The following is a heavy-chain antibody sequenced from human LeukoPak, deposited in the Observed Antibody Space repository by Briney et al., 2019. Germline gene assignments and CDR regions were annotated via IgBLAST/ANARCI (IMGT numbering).Heavy chain of an antibody. CDR3: ARDGGTAAAGELDY. D-gene: IGHD6-13*01. V-gene: IGHV4-39*07. CDR2: INYSGNT. Sequence: PSETLSLTCTVSGGSIGSYYWGWIRQPPGRGPEWNGIINYSGNTYYNPSLKSRVTISVDTPKNQFSLKVSSVTAADTAVYYCARDGGTAAAGELDYWGQGTLVTVSS. CDR1: GGSIGSYY. J-gene: IGHJ4*02.